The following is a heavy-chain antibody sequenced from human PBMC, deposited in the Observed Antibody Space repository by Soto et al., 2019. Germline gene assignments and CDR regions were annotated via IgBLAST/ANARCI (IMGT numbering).Heavy chain of an antibody. V-gene: IGHV1-8*01. CDR2: MNPNSGNT. D-gene: IGHD6-6*01. J-gene: IGHJ5*02. CDR3: ARDLREWGAARRIIPWFDP. CDR1: GYTFTSYD. Sequence: ASVKVSCKASGYTFTSYDINWVRQATGQGLEWMGWMNPNSGNTGYAQKFQGRVTMTRNTSISTAYMELSSLRSEDTAVYYCARDLREWGAARRIIPWFDPWGQGTLVTVSS.